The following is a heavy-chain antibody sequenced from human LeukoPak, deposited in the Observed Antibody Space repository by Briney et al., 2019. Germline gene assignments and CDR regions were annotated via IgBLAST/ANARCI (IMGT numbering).Heavy chain of an antibody. Sequence: SETLSLTCAVSGGSISSGGYSWSWIRQPPGKGLEWIGYIYHSGSTYYNPSLKSRVTISVDRSKNQFSLKLSSVTAADTAVYYCARDQSSVTIHGGYCDFWGQGTLVTVSS. CDR3: ARDQSSVTIHGGYCDF. V-gene: IGHV4-30-2*01. CDR1: GGSISSGGYS. CDR2: IYHSGST. D-gene: IGHD4-17*01. J-gene: IGHJ4*02.